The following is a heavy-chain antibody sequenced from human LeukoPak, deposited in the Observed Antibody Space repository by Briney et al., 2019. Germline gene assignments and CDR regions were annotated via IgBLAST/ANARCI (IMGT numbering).Heavy chain of an antibody. CDR1: GGSMNINNYY. J-gene: IGHJ6*03. CDR3: ARGRYYMDV. Sequence: SETLSLTCTVSGGSMNINNYYWAWIRQPPGKGLEWLGSIYYTGTTYYNPSLNHRVTISVDTSQNQFSLKLSSVTAADTAVYYCARGRYYMDVWGKGTTVTISS. CDR2: IYYTGTT. V-gene: IGHV4-39*07.